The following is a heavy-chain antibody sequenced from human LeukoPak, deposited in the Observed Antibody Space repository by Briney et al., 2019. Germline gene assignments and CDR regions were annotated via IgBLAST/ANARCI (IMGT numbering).Heavy chain of an antibody. CDR1: GFTFSSYA. J-gene: IGHJ4*02. Sequence: GGSLRLSCAASGFTFSSYAMHWVRQAPGKGLEWVAVISYDGSNKYYADSVKGRFTISRDNSKNTLYLQMNSLRAEDTAVYYCARDTRNYDFWSGYQDYWGQGTLVTVSS. D-gene: IGHD3-3*01. CDR3: ARDTRNYDFWSGYQDY. V-gene: IGHV3-30*04. CDR2: ISYDGSNK.